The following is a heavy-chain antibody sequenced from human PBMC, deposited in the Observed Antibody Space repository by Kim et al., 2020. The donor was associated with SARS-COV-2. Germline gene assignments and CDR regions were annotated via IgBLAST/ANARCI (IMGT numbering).Heavy chain of an antibody. CDR3: AKDLGDGYNYGRVFDY. Sequence: GGSLRLSCAASGFTFSSYAMSWVRQAPGKGLEWVSGISGSGISTYYADSVKGRFTISRDNSKNTLYLQMNSLRAEDTAEYYCAKDLGDGYNYGRVFDYWGQGTLVTVSS. CDR1: GFTFSSYA. J-gene: IGHJ4*02. V-gene: IGHV3-23*01. CDR2: ISGSGIST. D-gene: IGHD5-12*01.